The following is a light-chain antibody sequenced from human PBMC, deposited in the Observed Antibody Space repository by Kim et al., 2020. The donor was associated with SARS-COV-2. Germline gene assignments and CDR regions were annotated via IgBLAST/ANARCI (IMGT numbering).Light chain of an antibody. V-gene: IGLV3-21*04. CDR3: QVWDSSGDQYV. CDR1: KIGSKS. Sequence: APGKTATITCGGNKIGSKSVHWYQQKPGQAPVLVMYYDTDRPSGIPERFSGSNSGNMATLTISRVEAGDEADYYCQVWDSSGDQYVFGTGTKVTVL. J-gene: IGLJ1*01. CDR2: YDT.